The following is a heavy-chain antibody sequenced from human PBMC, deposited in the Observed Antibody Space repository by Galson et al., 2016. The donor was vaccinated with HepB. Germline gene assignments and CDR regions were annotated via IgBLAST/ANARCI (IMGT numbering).Heavy chain of an antibody. V-gene: IGHV3-33*01. D-gene: IGHD5/OR15-5a*01. CDR2: IWYDGSNK. CDR1: GFTFGSYG. CDR3: ARDSPSVGLDV. J-gene: IGHJ6*02. Sequence: SLRLSCAASGFTFGSYGMHWVRQAPGKGLEWVAAIWYDGSNKYYADSVKGRFTISRDNSKNTLYLQMNSLRAEDTAVYYCARDSPSVGLDVWGQGTTVTVSS.